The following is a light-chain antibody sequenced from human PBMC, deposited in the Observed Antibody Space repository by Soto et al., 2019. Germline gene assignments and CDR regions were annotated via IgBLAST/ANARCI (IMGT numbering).Light chain of an antibody. CDR2: DAS. CDR1: QSVSSN. Sequence: EIVLTQFPVTLSLSPGERAILSCRASQSVSSNLAWYQQKPGQAPRLLIYDASNRATGIPARFSGSGSGTDFTLSISSLEPEDFAVYYCQQRSSWPLTFGGGTTVEIK. J-gene: IGKJ4*01. V-gene: IGKV3-11*01. CDR3: QQRSSWPLT.